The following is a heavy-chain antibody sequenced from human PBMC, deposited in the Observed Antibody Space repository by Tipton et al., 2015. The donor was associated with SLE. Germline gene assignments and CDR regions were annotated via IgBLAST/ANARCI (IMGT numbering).Heavy chain of an antibody. D-gene: IGHD2-21*01. Sequence: TLSLTCTVSGGSISTYYWSWVRQAPGKGLEWIGNIYYTGSTNYSPSLKSRVTMSVDTSKNHFSLKLTSVTAADTAVYYCARDDRSVDSWFDPWGPGTLVTVSS. J-gene: IGHJ5*02. CDR3: ARDDRSVDSWFDP. CDR1: GGSISTYY. CDR2: IYYTGST. V-gene: IGHV4-59*01.